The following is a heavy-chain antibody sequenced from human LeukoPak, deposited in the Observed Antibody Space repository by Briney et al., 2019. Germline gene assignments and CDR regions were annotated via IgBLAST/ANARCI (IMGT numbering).Heavy chain of an antibody. Sequence: SETLSLTCTVSGGSISSYYWSWIRQPPGKGLEWIGSIYYSGSTYYNPSLKSRVTISVDTSKNQFSLKLSSVTAADTAVYYCARYHSRNPKRNDYWGQGTLVTVSS. CDR2: IYYSGST. J-gene: IGHJ4*02. CDR3: ARYHSRNPKRNDY. V-gene: IGHV4-59*05. CDR1: GGSISSYY. D-gene: IGHD6-13*01.